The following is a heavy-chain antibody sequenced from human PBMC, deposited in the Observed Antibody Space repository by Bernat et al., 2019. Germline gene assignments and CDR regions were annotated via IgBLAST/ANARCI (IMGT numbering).Heavy chain of an antibody. CDR2: IHNSGTT. Sequence: EVQLVESGGDLVQPGGSLRLSCAASGFTVSNNHVSWVRQAPGKGLEWVSFIHNSGTTHYADSVKGRFTISRDNSKNTVYLQMNSVRVEDTAVYYCARDPGDQKRAFDIWGQGTMVTVSS. CDR1: GFTVSNNH. J-gene: IGHJ3*02. D-gene: IGHD3-10*01. CDR3: ARDPGDQKRAFDI. V-gene: IGHV3-66*01.